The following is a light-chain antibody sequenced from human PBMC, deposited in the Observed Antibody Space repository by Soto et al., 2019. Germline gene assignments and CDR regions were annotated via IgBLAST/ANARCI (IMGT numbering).Light chain of an antibody. CDR1: QSILHSNGYNY. J-gene: IGKJ1*01. Sequence: DIVMTQSPLSLPVTPGEPASISCRSSQSILHSNGYNYLDWYLQKPGQSPQLLIYLGSNRASGVPDRFRGSGSGTDFTLKISRVEAEDVGVYYCMQALQTPPTFGQGTKVEIK. V-gene: IGKV2-28*01. CDR3: MQALQTPPT. CDR2: LGS.